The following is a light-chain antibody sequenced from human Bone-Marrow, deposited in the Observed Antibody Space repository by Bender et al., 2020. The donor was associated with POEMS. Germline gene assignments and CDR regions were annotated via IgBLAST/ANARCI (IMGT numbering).Light chain of an antibody. V-gene: IGLV3-1*01. CDR1: DLGVNY. Sequence: SYEVTQPPSVSVSPGQTASITCSGDDLGVNYFAWYHQKPGQSPVLVSYQFTKRPSGIPGRFFGSNSGNTATLTISGTQAMDEADYYCQAWDTYSVIFGGGTKLTVL. CDR3: QAWDTYSVI. CDR2: QFT. J-gene: IGLJ2*01.